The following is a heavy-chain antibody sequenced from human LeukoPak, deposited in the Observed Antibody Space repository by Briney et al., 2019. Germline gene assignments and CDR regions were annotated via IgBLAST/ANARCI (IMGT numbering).Heavy chain of an antibody. V-gene: IGHV4-34*01. CDR3: ARSSGSSRFDY. CDR2: INHSGST. D-gene: IGHD1-26*01. CDR1: GGSFSCYY. J-gene: IGHJ4*02. Sequence: SETLSLTCAVYGGSFSCYYWSWIRQPPGKGLEWIGEINHSGSTNYNPSLKSRVTISVDTSKNQFSLKLSSVTAADTAVYYCARSSGSSRFDYWGQGTLVTVSS.